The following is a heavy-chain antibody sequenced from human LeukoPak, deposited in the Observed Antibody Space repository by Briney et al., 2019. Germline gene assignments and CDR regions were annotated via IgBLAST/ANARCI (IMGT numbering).Heavy chain of an antibody. D-gene: IGHD6-13*01. J-gene: IGHJ6*03. V-gene: IGHV3-23*01. Sequence: GGSLRLSCAASGFTFSSYAMSWVRQAPGKGLEWVSAISGSGGSTYYADSVKGRFIISRDKSESTLYLQMNSLRAEDTAVYYCARGAAAVAYYYYMDVWGKGTTVTVSS. CDR2: ISGSGGST. CDR3: ARGAAAVAYYYYMDV. CDR1: GFTFSSYA.